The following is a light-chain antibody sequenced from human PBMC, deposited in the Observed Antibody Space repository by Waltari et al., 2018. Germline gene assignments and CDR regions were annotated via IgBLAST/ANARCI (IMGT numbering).Light chain of an antibody. Sequence: DVVMTQSPLSLPVTLGQPASIACRSSQSLVYSDGNIYLNWFQQRPGQSPRRLIYKVSRRDSGVPDRFSGGGSGTDFTLRISRVEAEDVGLYFCMQGTNWPQSFGQGTKLEIK. CDR2: KVS. V-gene: IGKV2-30*01. CDR3: MQGTNWPQS. CDR1: QSLVYSDGNIY. J-gene: IGKJ2*03.